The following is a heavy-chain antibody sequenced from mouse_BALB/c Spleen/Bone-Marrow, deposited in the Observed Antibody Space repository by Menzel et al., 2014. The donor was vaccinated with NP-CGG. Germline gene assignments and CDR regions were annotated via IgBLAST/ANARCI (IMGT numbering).Heavy chain of an antibody. D-gene: IGHD2-14*01. CDR3: ASPYYRYDGFAY. Sequence: VQLKESGPELVKPGASVKMSCKASGYTFTSYVMHWVKQKPGQGLEWIGYINPYNDGTKYNEKFKGKATLTSDKSSSTACMELSSLTSEDSAVYYCASPYYRYDGFAYWGQGTLVTVSA. V-gene: IGHV1-14*01. CDR1: GYTFTSYV. J-gene: IGHJ3*01. CDR2: INPYNDGT.